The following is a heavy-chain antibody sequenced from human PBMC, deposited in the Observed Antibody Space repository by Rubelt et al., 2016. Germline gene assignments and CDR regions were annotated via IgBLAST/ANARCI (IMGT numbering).Heavy chain of an antibody. CDR2: IYSDVSST. J-gene: IGHJ4*02. CDR3: ASDHVSSALDY. CDR1: GFSFSMYW. D-gene: IGHD3-10*01. Sequence: GSLRLSCAASGFSFSMYWMHWVRQVPGKGLVWVSRIYSDVSSTTYADSVKGRFTISRDNAKNTLYLQMNSLRAEDTAVYYCASDHVSSALDYWGQGTLVTVSS. V-gene: IGHV3-74*01.